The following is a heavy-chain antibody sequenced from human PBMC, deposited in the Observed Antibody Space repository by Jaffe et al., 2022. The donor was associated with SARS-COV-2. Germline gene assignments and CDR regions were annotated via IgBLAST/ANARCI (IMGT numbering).Heavy chain of an antibody. Sequence: QVQLQQSGPGLVKPSQTLSLTCAISGDSVSSNSAAWNWIRQSPSRGLEWLGRTYYRSKWYNDYAVSVKSRITINPDTSKNQFSLQLNSVTPEDTAVYYCARDRLKWGGYCSGGSCYDGMDVWGQGTTVTVSS. D-gene: IGHD2-15*01. V-gene: IGHV6-1*01. CDR3: ARDRLKWGGYCSGGSCYDGMDV. CDR1: GDSVSSNSAA. J-gene: IGHJ6*02. CDR2: TYYRSKWYN.